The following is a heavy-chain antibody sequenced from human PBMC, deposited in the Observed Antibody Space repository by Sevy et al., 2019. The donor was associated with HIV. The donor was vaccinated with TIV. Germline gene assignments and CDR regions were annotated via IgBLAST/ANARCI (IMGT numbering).Heavy chain of an antibody. D-gene: IGHD2-2*01. Sequence: GGSLRLSCAASGFGFSSHAMSWVRQAPGKGLEWVSAIRSTGDSTYYADSVKGRFTISRDNWKNTVYVEMTSLRADDTAIYYCAKSLRPDIVVSAAHHTYYYGMDGWGQGTTVTVSS. CDR2: IRSTGDST. V-gene: IGHV3-23*01. CDR3: AKSLRPDIVVSAAHHTYYYGMDG. J-gene: IGHJ6*02. CDR1: GFGFSSHA.